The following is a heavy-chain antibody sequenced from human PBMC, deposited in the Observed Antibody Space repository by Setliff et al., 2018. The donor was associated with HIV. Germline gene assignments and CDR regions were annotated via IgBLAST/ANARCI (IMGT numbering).Heavy chain of an antibody. J-gene: IGHJ4*01. CDR1: GFTVSSNY. CDR2: IYSGGST. Sequence: PGGSLRLSCAASGFTVSSNYMSWVRQAPGKGLEWVSVIYSGGSTYYADSVKGRFTISRDNSKNAVYLQMNSLRAEDTAIYYCAKVGSTGWYYFDYWGHGTLVTVSS. CDR3: AKVGSTGWYYFDY. D-gene: IGHD6-13*01. V-gene: IGHV3-53*01.